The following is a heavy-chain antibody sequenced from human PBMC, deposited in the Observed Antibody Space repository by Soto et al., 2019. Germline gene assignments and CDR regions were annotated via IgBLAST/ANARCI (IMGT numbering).Heavy chain of an antibody. CDR1: GFTFSSYA. D-gene: IGHD6-19*01. V-gene: IGHV3-21*01. Sequence: PGGSLRLSCAASGFTFSSYAMNWVRQAPGKGLEWVSSISSSSNYKNYADSVKGRFTISRDNAKNTLYLQMNSLRAEDTAVYYCARDQQWLVRFYFDFWGQGTLVTVSS. CDR3: ARDQQWLVRFYFDF. J-gene: IGHJ4*02. CDR2: ISSSSNYK.